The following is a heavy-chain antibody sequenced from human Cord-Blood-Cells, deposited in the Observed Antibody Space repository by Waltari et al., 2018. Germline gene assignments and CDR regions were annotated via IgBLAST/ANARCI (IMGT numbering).Heavy chain of an antibody. CDR1: GFPFSGVA. V-gene: IGHV3-73*02. J-gene: IGHJ3*02. Sequence: EVQLVESGGGLVQPGGSLKLSCAAPGFPFSGVAMHWVRQASGKGLEWVGRIRRKANSYATAYAASVKGRFTISRDDSKNTAYLQMNSLKTEDTAVYYCTTDAFDIWGQGTMVTVSS. CDR2: IRRKANSYAT. CDR3: TTDAFDI.